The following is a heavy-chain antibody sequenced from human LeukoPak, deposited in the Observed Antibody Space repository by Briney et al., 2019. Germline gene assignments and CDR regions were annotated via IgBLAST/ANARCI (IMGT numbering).Heavy chain of an antibody. CDR3: ARGTIQLWPFDY. J-gene: IGHJ4*02. CDR2: INTISTTI. Sequence: GGSLRLSCAASGFTFSDHYMSWVRQAPGKGLEWVSYINTISTTIYYADSVKGRFTISRDNAKNSLYLQMNSLRAEDTAVYYCARGTIQLWPFDYWGQGTLVTVSP. V-gene: IGHV3-11*04. D-gene: IGHD1-1*01. CDR1: GFTFSDHY.